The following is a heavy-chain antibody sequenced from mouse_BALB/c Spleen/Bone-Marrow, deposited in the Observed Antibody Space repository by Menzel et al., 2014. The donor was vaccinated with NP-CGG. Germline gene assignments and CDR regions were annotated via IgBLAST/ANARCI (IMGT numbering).Heavy chain of an antibody. CDR2: INPSTGYT. V-gene: IGHV1-7*01. CDR1: GYNFTSYW. Sequence: VKLVESGAELAKPGASVKMSCKASGYNFTSYWMHWVKQRPGQGLEWIGYINPSTGYTEYNQKFKDKATLIADKSSSTAYMQLSSLTSEDSAVYYCAREYYGSSGYFDVWGAGTTVTVSS. D-gene: IGHD1-1*01. J-gene: IGHJ1*01. CDR3: AREYYGSSGYFDV.